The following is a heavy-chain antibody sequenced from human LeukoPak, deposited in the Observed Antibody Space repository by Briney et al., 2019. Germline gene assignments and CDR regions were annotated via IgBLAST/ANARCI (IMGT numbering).Heavy chain of an antibody. CDR3: ARGGTEIYYRYYGMDV. CDR1: GFTLSSYW. Sequence: GGSLRLSCVASGFTLSSYWVTWVRQAPGKGLEWVANIRQDGSDKYYMDSVKGRFTISRDNAKNSVYLQMNSLRVEDTAVYYCARGGTEIYYRYYGMDVWGQGTTVTVSS. D-gene: IGHD3-22*01. J-gene: IGHJ6*02. V-gene: IGHV3-7*03. CDR2: IRQDGSDK.